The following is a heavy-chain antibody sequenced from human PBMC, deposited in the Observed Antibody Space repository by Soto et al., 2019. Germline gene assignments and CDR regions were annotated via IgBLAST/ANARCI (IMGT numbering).Heavy chain of an antibody. V-gene: IGHV5-51*01. CDR1: GYTFTSQW. CDR2: IFPGDSDT. Sequence: GESLKISCKASGYTFTSQWIGWVRQKPGIGLEWMGLIFPGDSDTRYSPSFQGQVTISADKSISTAFLQWSSLEASDTAMYYCARLVDGHPGYWGQGTLVTVSS. CDR3: ARLVDGHPGY. J-gene: IGHJ4*02.